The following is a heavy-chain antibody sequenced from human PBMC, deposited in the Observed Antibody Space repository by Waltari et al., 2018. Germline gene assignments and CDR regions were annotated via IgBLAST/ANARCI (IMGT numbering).Heavy chain of an antibody. CDR1: GFTSIDYG. D-gene: IGHD4-4*01. CDR3: IKESNAGGLDY. Sequence: EVYLVDSGGGLVEPVRSLRLSCSASGFTSIDYGMHWIRQPPGKGLEGVAGIYLNSQRIDIIDSVRGRFTISRDNAKNSLYLQMNSLRVEDTALYFCIKESNAGGLDYWGHGTLVTVSS. CDR2: IYLNSQRI. V-gene: IGHV3-9*02. J-gene: IGHJ4*01.